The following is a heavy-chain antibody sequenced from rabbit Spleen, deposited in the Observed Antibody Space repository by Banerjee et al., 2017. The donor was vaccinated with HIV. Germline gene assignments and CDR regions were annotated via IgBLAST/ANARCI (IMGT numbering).Heavy chain of an antibody. Sequence: QSLEESGGDLVKPGASLTLTCTASGFSFSSRFYMCWVHQAPGKGLEWIACIDSGSSGDTYYASWAKGRFTISKTSSTTVTLQMTSLTAADTATYFCVREAGYGGYGDANLWGQGTLVTVS. J-gene: IGHJ4*01. CDR2: IDSGSSGDT. CDR1: GFSFSSRFY. CDR3: VREAGYGGYGDANL. D-gene: IGHD6-1*01. V-gene: IGHV1S40*01.